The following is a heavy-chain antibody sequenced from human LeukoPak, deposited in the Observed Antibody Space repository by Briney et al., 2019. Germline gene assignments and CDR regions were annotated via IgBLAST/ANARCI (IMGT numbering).Heavy chain of an antibody. V-gene: IGHV3-11*04. Sequence: GGSLRLSCAASGFTFSNYYMSWIRQAPGKGLEWVSYIISSGSTIYYADSVKGRFTISRDNTKNSLYLQMNSLRAEETAVYYCASDRRRGYSGYDAYNFDYWGQGTLVTVSS. CDR3: ASDRRRGYSGYDAYNFDY. CDR2: IISSGSTI. CDR1: GFTFSNYY. J-gene: IGHJ4*02. D-gene: IGHD5-12*01.